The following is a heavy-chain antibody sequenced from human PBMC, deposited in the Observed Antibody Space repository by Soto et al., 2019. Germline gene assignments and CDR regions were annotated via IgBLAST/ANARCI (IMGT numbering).Heavy chain of an antibody. CDR1: GYTFSNYG. CDR3: ARDHNFGFILYAMDV. CDR2: ISAENGDT. V-gene: IGHV1-18*04. D-gene: IGHD2-15*01. Sequence: ASVKVSCKASGYTFSNYGISWVRQAPGQGLEWMGWISAENGDTKYAQKFQGRVTMTTDTATRTAYMELSSLKSEDTAVYYCARDHNFGFILYAMDVWGQGTTVTVSS. J-gene: IGHJ6*02.